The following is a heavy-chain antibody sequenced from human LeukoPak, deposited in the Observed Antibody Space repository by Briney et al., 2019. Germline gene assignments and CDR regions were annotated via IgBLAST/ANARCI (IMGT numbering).Heavy chain of an antibody. CDR1: GFSFSNAW. V-gene: IGHV3-7*01. D-gene: IGHD4-17*01. J-gene: IGHJ6*03. Sequence: GGSLRLSCVASGFSFSNAWMSWVRQAPGKGLEWVANIKQDGSEKYYVDSVKGRFTISRDNAKNSLYLQMNSLRAEDTAVYYCARVGRSVTTSYYYYYYMDVWGKGTTVTVSS. CDR2: IKQDGSEK. CDR3: ARVGRSVTTSYYYYYYMDV.